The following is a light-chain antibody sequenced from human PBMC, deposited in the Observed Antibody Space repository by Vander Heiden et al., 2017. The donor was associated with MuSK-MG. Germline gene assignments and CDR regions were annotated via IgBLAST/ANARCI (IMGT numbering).Light chain of an antibody. CDR3: QQSDSNPLRA. Sequence: DIQMTQSPSSLSASVGDRVTITCRASQSISSYLNWYQQKPGKAPKLLIYAASSLQSGVPSRFSGSGYGTDFTLTISSRQPEDFATYYCQQSDSNPLRAFGQGTKVEIK. V-gene: IGKV1-39*01. J-gene: IGKJ1*01. CDR2: AAS. CDR1: QSISSY.